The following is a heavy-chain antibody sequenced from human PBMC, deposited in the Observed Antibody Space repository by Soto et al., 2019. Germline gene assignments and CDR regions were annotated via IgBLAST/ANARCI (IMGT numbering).Heavy chain of an antibody. CDR1: GFTFNDYT. J-gene: IGHJ4*02. CDR2: IRSKAYGGTT. Sequence: HPGGSLRLSCTASGFTFNDYTLSWVRQAPGKGLEWVGFIRSKAYGGTTEYAASVKGRFTISRDDSKSIAYLQMNSLKTEDTAVYYCTAGKLYPPLDFDYWGQGTLVTVSS. CDR3: TAGKLYPPLDFDY. D-gene: IGHD2-8*01. V-gene: IGHV3-49*04.